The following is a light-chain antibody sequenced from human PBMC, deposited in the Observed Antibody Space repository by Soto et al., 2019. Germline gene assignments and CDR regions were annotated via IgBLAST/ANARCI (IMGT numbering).Light chain of an antibody. Sequence: DIQMTQSPSTLSASVGDRVTITCRASQSISSWLAWYQQKPGKAPNLLIYDASSLESGVPSRFSGSGSGTEFPLTISSLQPYDFATYYCQQYNNYPLTFGGGTKVEIK. CDR1: QSISSW. V-gene: IGKV1-5*01. CDR3: QQYNNYPLT. CDR2: DAS. J-gene: IGKJ4*01.